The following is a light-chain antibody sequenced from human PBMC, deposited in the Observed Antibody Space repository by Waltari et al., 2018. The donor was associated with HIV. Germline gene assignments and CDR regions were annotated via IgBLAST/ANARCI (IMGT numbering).Light chain of an antibody. CDR3: QAWDSSTASAV. CDR1: KLGDKK. CDR2: QDF. Sequence: SYDLPQPPPVSVSPGQTASITCSGDKLGDKKLSCYQQKAGQSPWWVIYQDFRRPSGIPELFSGSNSGNTATLTISGTQAMDEADYYCQAWDSSTASAVFGGGTKLTVL. J-gene: IGLJ2*01. V-gene: IGLV3-1*01.